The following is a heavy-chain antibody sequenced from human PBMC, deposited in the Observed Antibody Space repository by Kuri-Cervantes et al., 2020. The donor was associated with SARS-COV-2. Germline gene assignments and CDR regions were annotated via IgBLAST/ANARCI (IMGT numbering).Heavy chain of an antibody. J-gene: IGHJ4*02. CDR1: GYSFTSYW. V-gene: IGHV5-10-1*01. D-gene: IGHD2-21*02. CDR2: IDPSDSYT. Sequence: GESLKISCKGSGYSFTSYWISWVRQMPGKGLEWMERIDPSDSYTNYSPSFQGHVTISADKSISTAYLQWSSLKASDTAMYYCARLRICGGDCSPSFDYWGQGTLVTVSS. CDR3: ARLRICGGDCSPSFDY.